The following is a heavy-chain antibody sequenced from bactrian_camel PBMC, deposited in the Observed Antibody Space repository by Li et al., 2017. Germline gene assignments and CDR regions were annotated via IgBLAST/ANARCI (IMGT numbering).Heavy chain of an antibody. Sequence: HVQLVETGGGSVQAGGSLRLSCAASGLTYSNYCVAWFRQASGKEREGVAAISPASGRRYYGDSVRGRFTISQDDAKNTLYLQMNSLKPEDTAIYYCAADEPGVPVLAPFDEAAFAYWGQGTQVTVS. V-gene: IGHV3-3*01. CDR2: ISPASGRR. CDR3: AADEPGVPVLAPFDEAAFAY. CDR1: GLTYSNYC. J-gene: IGHJ6*01.